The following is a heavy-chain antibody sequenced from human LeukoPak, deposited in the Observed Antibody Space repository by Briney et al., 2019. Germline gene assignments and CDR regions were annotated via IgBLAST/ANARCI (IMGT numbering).Heavy chain of an antibody. CDR1: GFTFGDYA. D-gene: IGHD2-21*02. CDR3: ARFRTWGDKAFDY. CDR2: IGTTSGAI. V-gene: IGHV3-48*01. Sequence: PGGSLRLSCTVSGFTFGDYAMSWIRQAPGKGLEWDAYIGTTSGAIYYADSVKGRFTISRDSAKNSLYLQMNSLRAEDTAVYYCARFRTWGDKAFDYWGQGTLVTVSS. J-gene: IGHJ4*02.